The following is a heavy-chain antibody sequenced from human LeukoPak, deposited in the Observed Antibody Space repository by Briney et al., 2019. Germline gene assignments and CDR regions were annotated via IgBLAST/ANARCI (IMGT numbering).Heavy chain of an antibody. CDR1: VFTFRRYA. CDR2: INGAEYST. CDR3: ARNSSGFKLGDAFDM. Sequence: GGPLRLLCAASVFTFRRYAMTGVRQAPGKGPVWLSDINGAEYSTSYADSVKGSFTISRDNSKNTLYLQMNSLRAEDTAVYYCARNSSGFKLGDAFDMWGEETMDTVPS. D-gene: IGHD3-22*01. J-gene: IGHJ3*02. V-gene: IGHV3-23*01.